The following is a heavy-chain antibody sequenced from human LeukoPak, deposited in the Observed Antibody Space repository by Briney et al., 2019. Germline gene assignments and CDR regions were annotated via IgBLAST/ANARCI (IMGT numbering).Heavy chain of an antibody. CDR1: GRSVSSGRFY. D-gene: IGHD3-16*01. CDR3: ARRGIWDLQIGNWFDP. Sequence: SETLCLTCTVSGRSVSSGRFYWGWIPQPPGQGLEWVGSIYWNGNSYYIPSLKTRATIAPDTSKNQNTLRLTSVTAADTAVYYCARRGIWDLQIGNWFDPWGQGILVTVSS. J-gene: IGHJ5*02. V-gene: IGHV4-39*01. CDR2: IYWNGNS.